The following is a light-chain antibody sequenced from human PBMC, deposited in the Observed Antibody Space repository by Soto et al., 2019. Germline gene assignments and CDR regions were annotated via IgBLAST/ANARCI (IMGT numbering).Light chain of an antibody. CDR3: QQCGGSPPIT. CDR2: GTS. CDR1: QSVDGTY. V-gene: IGKV3-20*01. Sequence: EIVLTQSPGTLSLSPGDKATLSCRASQSVDGTYLAWFQHKPGQAPRLLIYGTSSRATGTPNRFRGSGSGADFTLTITNLEPEDFAVYYCQQCGGSPPITFGQGTRLEMK. J-gene: IGKJ5*01.